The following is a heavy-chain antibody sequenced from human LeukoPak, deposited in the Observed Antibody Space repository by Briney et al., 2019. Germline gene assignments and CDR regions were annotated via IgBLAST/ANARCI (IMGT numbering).Heavy chain of an antibody. CDR3: ATTYYDYVRGSYRHFDY. CDR1: GFTFSSYW. Sequence: GGSLRLSCAASGFTFSSYWMSWVRQAPGKGLEWVANIKQDGSEKYYVDSVKGRFTISRDNAKNSLYLQMNSLRAEDTAVYYCATTYYDYVRGSYRHFDYWGQGTLVTVSS. D-gene: IGHD3-16*02. J-gene: IGHJ4*02. CDR2: IKQDGSEK. V-gene: IGHV3-7*01.